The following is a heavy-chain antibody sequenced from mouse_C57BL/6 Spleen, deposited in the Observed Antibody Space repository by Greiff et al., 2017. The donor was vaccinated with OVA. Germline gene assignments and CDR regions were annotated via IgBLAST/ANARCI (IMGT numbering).Heavy chain of an antibody. Sequence: VQLQQPGAELVKPGASVKMSCKASGYTFTSYWITWVKQRPGQGLEWIGDIYPGSGSTNYNEKFKSKATLTVDTSSSTAYMQLSSLTSEDSAVYYCARETYYGSSLWFAYWGQGTLVTVSA. V-gene: IGHV1-55*01. CDR2: IYPGSGST. CDR1: GYTFTSYW. D-gene: IGHD1-1*01. J-gene: IGHJ3*01. CDR3: ARETYYGSSLWFAY.